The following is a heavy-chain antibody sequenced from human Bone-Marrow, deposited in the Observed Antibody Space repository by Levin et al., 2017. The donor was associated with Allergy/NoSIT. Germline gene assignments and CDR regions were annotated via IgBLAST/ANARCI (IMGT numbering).Heavy chain of an antibody. CDR2: INPNSGGT. D-gene: IGHD2-2*01. V-gene: IGHV1-2*06. CDR1: GYTFTGYY. Sequence: GESLKISCKASGYTFTGYYMHWVRQAPGQGLEWMGRINPNSGGTNYAQKFQGRVTMTRDTSISTAYMELSRLRSDDTAVYYCARMTQDIVVVPAAIFAYYYMDVWGKGTTVTVSS. CDR3: ARMTQDIVVVPAAIFAYYYMDV. J-gene: IGHJ6*03.